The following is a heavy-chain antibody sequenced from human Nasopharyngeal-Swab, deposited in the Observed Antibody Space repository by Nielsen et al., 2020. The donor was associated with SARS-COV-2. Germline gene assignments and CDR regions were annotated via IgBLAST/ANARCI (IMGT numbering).Heavy chain of an antibody. D-gene: IGHD2-15*01. CDR1: GYTLTELS. Sequence: ASVKVSCKVSGYTLTELSMHWVRQAPGQGLEWMGWINPNSGGTNYAQKFQGWVTMTRDTSISTAYMELSRLRSDDTAVYYCARGGISLLDLSYWGQGTLVTVSS. CDR2: INPNSGGT. CDR3: ARGGISLLDLSY. J-gene: IGHJ4*02. V-gene: IGHV1-2*04.